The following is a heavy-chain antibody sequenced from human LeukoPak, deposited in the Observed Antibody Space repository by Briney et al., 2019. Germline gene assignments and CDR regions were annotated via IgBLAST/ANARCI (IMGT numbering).Heavy chain of an antibody. D-gene: IGHD1-1*01. CDR3: ARTGSAEDY. Sequence: SETLSLTCTVSGDSITSSGYFWTWIRQHPGKGLEWIGYIYYTGSAYYNPSLKSRVSISVDTSKNQFSLKLSSVTAADTAVYYCARTGSAEDYWGQGTLVTVSS. CDR2: IYYTGSA. CDR1: GDSITSSGYF. V-gene: IGHV4-31*03. J-gene: IGHJ4*02.